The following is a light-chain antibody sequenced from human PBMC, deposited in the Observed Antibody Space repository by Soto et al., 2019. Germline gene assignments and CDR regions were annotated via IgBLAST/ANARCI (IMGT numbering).Light chain of an antibody. J-gene: IGKJ4*01. CDR3: QQRSTWPPALS. CDR2: DAS. Sequence: EIVLTQSPATLSLSPGERATLSCRASQSVRTFLAWYQQKPGQAPRLLIYDASQRATGIPDRFSGSGSGTDFTLTISSLEPDDFAVYYCQQRSTWPPALSFGVGTKVEI. CDR1: QSVRTF. V-gene: IGKV3-11*01.